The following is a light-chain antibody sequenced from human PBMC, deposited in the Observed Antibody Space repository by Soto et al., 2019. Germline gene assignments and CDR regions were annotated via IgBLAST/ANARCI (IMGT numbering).Light chain of an antibody. CDR3: TSYVGNDIWV. CDR1: SSDVGAYKY. V-gene: IGLV2-8*01. Sequence: QSALTQPPSASGSPGQSVTISCTGTSSDVGAYKYVSWYQQYPGKATKLMIYEVTKRPSGVPDRVSGSKSGNTASPTVSGLQAEYEADYYCTSYVGNDIWVFGGGTKLTVL. CDR2: EVT. J-gene: IGLJ3*02.